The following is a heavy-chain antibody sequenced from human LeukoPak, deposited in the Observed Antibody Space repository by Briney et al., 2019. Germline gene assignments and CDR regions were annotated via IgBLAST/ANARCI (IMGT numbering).Heavy chain of an antibody. CDR2: IKEDESAK. V-gene: IGHV3-7*01. CDR1: GFTFRSYW. J-gene: IGHJ4*02. Sequence: GGSPRLSCAASGFTFRSYWLAWVRQAPGKGLEWVANIKEDESAKHQADSVKGRFTISRDNAQNSVYLQMSSLRGEDTAVYYCARDVGVSLDYWGQGTLVTVSS. CDR3: ARDVGVSLDY.